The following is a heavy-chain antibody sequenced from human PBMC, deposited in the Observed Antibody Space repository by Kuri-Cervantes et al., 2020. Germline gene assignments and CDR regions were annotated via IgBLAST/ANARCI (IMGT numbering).Heavy chain of an antibody. CDR3: ASGIKQGYYYYGMDV. J-gene: IGHJ6*02. V-gene: IGHV1-18*01. CDR1: GYTFTSYG. CDR2: ISAYNGNT. Sequence: ASVQVSCKASGYTFTSYGISWVRQAPGQGLEWMGWISAYNGNTNYAQKLQGRVTMTTDTSTSTAYMELRSLRSDDTAVYYCASGIKQGYYYYGMDVWGQGTTVTVSS. D-gene: IGHD2-21*01.